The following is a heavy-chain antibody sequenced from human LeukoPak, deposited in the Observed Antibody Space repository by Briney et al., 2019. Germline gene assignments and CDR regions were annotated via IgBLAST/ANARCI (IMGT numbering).Heavy chain of an antibody. J-gene: IGHJ4*02. V-gene: IGHV3-7*01. CDR2: IKEDVSEK. Sequence: PGGSLRLSCAASGFTFSRYWMSWVRQAPGKALEWVANIKEDVSEKYYVDSVKGRFTISRDNAKNSLYLQMNSLRAEDTAVYYCARGARIAAALDYGGQGTLVTVSS. D-gene: IGHD6-13*01. CDR1: GFTFSRYW. CDR3: ARGARIAAALDY.